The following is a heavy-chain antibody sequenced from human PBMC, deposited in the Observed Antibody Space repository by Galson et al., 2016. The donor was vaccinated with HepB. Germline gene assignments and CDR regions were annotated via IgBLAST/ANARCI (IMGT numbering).Heavy chain of an antibody. Sequence: ETLSLTCTVSGGSISSDYWGWIRQPPGKGLEWIGYIYYDGGNTYYNPSLMSRTTVPVDTSKNQSSLNLRSVTAADTAMYFCATGYYLPPYWGPGTLVTVSS. J-gene: IGHJ4*02. CDR1: GGSISSDY. V-gene: IGHV4-59*08. CDR2: IYYDGGNT. D-gene: IGHD2/OR15-2a*01. CDR3: ATGYYLPPY.